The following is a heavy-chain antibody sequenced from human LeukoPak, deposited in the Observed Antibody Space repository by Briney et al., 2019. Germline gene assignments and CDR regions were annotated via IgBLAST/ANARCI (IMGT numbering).Heavy chain of an antibody. V-gene: IGHV1-69*13. CDR1: GGTFSNYV. CDR3: ARGRGDCSSGVCYTAYFYYGMDV. Sequence: ASVKVSCKASGGTFSNYVISWVRQAPGRGLEWMGGIIPIFGTANYAQKFQGRVTITADESTSTAYMELSSLRSEDTAVYYCARGRGDCSSGVCYTAYFYYGMDVWGQGITVTVSS. D-gene: IGHD2-8*01. CDR2: IIPIFGTA. J-gene: IGHJ6*02.